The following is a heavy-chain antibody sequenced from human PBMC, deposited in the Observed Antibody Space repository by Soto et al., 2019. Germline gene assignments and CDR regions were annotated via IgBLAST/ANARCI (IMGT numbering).Heavy chain of an antibody. CDR1: GGSISNGGYC. V-gene: IGHV4-31*03. D-gene: IGHD3-10*01. CDR2: IHYSGST. CDR3: ARVRGSGSYAAYYFDS. J-gene: IGHJ4*01. Sequence: TLSLACSVSGGSISNGGYCGNWVRQHPGKGLEWIGYIHYSGSTWYNPSLESRVTISVDTSKDQFSLKLRSVTAADTAVYYRARVRGSGSYAAYYFDSWAQRTLVTVSS.